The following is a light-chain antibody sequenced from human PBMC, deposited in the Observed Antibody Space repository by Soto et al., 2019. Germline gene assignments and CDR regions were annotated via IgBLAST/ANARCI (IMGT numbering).Light chain of an antibody. Sequence: EIVVTQSPATLSLSPGERATLYCRASQSVSSYLAWYQQKPGQAPRLLIYDASNRATGIPARFSGSGSGTDFTLTISSLEPEDFAVYYCQQRSNWQGATFGGGTKVDIK. J-gene: IGKJ4*01. CDR3: QQRSNWQGAT. V-gene: IGKV3-11*01. CDR1: QSVSSY. CDR2: DAS.